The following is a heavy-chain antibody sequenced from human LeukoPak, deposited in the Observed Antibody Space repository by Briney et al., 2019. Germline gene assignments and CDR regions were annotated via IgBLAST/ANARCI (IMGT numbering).Heavy chain of an antibody. CDR3: ARHPTGFPNWFGP. J-gene: IGHJ5*02. V-gene: IGHV4-39*01. Sequence: SETLSLTCTVSGGSISSSSYYWGWIRQPPGKGLEWIGSIYYTGRTDYNPSLESRVTISVDTSKNHFSLQLTSVTAADTAVYYCARHPTGFPNWFGPWGQGTLVTVSS. CDR1: GGSISSSSYY. CDR2: IYYTGRT. D-gene: IGHD1-14*01.